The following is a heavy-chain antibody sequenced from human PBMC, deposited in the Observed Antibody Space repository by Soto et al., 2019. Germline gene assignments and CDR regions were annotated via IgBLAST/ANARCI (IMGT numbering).Heavy chain of an antibody. CDR2: INHSGST. V-gene: IGHV4-34*01. D-gene: IGHD3-22*01. CDR3: AKGYYYDSSGYLVY. J-gene: IGHJ4*02. Sequence: TSETLSLTCAVYGGSFSGYYWSWIRHPPGKGLEWIGEINHSGSTNYNPSLKSRVTISVDTSKNQFSLKLSSVTAADTAVYYCAKGYYYDSSGYLVYWGQGTLVTVSS. CDR1: GGSFSGYY.